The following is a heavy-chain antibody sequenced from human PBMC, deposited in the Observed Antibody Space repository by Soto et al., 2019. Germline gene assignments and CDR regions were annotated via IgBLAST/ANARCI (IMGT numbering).Heavy chain of an antibody. J-gene: IGHJ4*02. CDR1: GGSISGSYYY. D-gene: IGHD6-13*01. Sequence: SETLSLTCAVSGGSISGSYYYWGWLRQSPGRGPEWIGSVFYTGFTSYNPSLESRVSVSVDTSKNQFSLKLSSVTAADTAVYYCARKASSSWYAYYFDYWGQGTLVTVSS. CDR2: VFYTGFT. CDR3: ARKASSSWYAYYFDY. V-gene: IGHV4-39*07.